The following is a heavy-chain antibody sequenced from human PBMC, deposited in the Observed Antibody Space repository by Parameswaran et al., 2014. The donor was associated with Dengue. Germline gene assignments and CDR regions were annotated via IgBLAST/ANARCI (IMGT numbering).Heavy chain of an antibody. D-gene: IGHD3-3*01. Sequence: VRQAPGKGLEWIGSIYYSGSTYYNPSLNSRVTISVDTPKNQFSLRLSSVTAADTAVYYCAILYYDFWNGYYKGSFDYWGQGTLVTVSS. J-gene: IGHJ4*02. CDR3: AILYYDFWNGYYKGSFDY. CDR2: IYYSGST. V-gene: IGHV4-39*01.